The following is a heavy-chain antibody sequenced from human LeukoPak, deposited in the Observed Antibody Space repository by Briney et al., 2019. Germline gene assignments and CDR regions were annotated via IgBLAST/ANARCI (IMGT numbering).Heavy chain of an antibody. CDR3: AVYEAAAGTWGEAAEY. V-gene: IGHV1-24*01. Sequence: EASVKVSCKVSGYTLTELSMHWVRQAPGKGLEWMGGFDPEDGETIYAQKFQGRVTMTEDTSTDTAYMELSSLRSEDTAVYYCAVYEAAAGTWGEAAEYWGQGTLVTVSS. J-gene: IGHJ4*02. CDR1: GYTLTELS. D-gene: IGHD6-13*01. CDR2: FDPEDGET.